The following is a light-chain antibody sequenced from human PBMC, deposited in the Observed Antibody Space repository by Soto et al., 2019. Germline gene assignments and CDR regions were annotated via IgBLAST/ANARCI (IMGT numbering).Light chain of an antibody. Sequence: EIVMTQSPATLSVSPGERATLSCGASQIIRDYLAWYQQKPGQAPRLLIYGASTRATGIPARFSGSGSGTDFTLTISSLQAEDVAVYYCQQYYNTPWTFGQGTKVDIK. CDR1: QIIRDY. J-gene: IGKJ1*01. CDR2: GAS. CDR3: QQYYNTPWT. V-gene: IGKV3D-15*01.